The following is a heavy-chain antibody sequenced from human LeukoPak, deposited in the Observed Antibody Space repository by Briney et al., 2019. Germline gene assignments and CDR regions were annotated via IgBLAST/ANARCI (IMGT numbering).Heavy chain of an antibody. Sequence: GESLKISCKGSGYSFTSYWIGWVRQMPGKGLEWMGIIYPGDSDTRYSPSFQGQVTISADKSISTAYLQWSSLKASDTAMYYCARRVDIVPTGTLWFDPWGQGTLVTASS. V-gene: IGHV5-51*01. J-gene: IGHJ5*02. D-gene: IGHD5-12*01. CDR3: ARRVDIVPTGTLWFDP. CDR1: GYSFTSYW. CDR2: IYPGDSDT.